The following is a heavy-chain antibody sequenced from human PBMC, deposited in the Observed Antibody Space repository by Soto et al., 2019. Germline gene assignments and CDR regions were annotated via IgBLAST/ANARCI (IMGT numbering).Heavy chain of an antibody. CDR2: IYHSGST. D-gene: IGHD6-13*01. J-gene: IGHJ6*03. CDR3: AREGSSWNYYYYYMAV. Sequence: QVQLQEPGPGLVKPSGTLTLTCAVSSGSISSSNWWSWVRQPPGKGLEWIGEIYHSGSTNYNPSLKSRVTISVDKSKNQCSLKLSSVTAADTAVYYCAREGSSWNYYYYYMAVWGKGTTVTVSS. CDR1: SGSISSSNW. V-gene: IGHV4-4*02.